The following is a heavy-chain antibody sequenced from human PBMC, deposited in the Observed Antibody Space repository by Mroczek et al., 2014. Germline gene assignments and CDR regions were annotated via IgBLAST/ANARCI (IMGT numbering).Heavy chain of an antibody. D-gene: IGHD3-22*01. CDR2: MNPNSGNT. J-gene: IGHJ4*02. CDR1: GYTFTSYD. Sequence: QVQLVESGAEVKKPGASVKVSCKASGYTFTSYDINWVRQATGQGLEWMGWMNPNSGNTGYAQKFQGRVTMTRNTSISTAYMELSSLRSEDTAVYYCARGEKFRALGDYDSSGYYRNFDYWAREPLVTVSS. V-gene: IGHV1-8*01. CDR3: ARGEKFRALGDYDSSGYYRNFDY.